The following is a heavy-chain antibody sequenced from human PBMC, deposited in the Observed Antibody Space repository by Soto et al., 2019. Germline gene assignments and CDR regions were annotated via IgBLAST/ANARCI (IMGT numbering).Heavy chain of an antibody. CDR3: AKDMGGYYGSAILNWFDP. Sequence: EVQLVESGGGLVQPGRSLRLSCAASGFTFDDYAMHWVRQAPGKGLEWVSGISWNSGSIGYADSVKGRFTISRDNAKNSLYLQMNSLRAEDTALYYCAKDMGGYYGSAILNWFDPWGQGTLVTVSS. J-gene: IGHJ5*02. D-gene: IGHD3-10*01. CDR2: ISWNSGSI. V-gene: IGHV3-9*01. CDR1: GFTFDDYA.